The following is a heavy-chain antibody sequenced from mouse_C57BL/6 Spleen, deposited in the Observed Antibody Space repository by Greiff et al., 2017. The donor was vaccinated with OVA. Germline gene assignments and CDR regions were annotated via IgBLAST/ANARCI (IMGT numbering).Heavy chain of an antibody. CDR1: GYTFTDYE. V-gene: IGHV1-15*01. Sequence: QVQLQQSGAELVRPGASVTLSCKASGYTFTDYEMHWVKQTPVHGLEWIGAIDPETGGTAYNQKFKGKAILTADKSSRTAYMELRSLTSEDSAVDYCTSPTTVVEYYAMDDWGQGTSVTVSS. CDR3: TSPTTVVEYYAMDD. CDR2: IDPETGGT. J-gene: IGHJ4*01. D-gene: IGHD1-1*01.